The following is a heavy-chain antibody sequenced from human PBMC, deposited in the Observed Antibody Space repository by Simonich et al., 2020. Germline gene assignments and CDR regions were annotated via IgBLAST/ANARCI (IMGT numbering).Heavy chain of an antibody. J-gene: IGHJ4*02. V-gene: IGHV3-21*01. D-gene: IGHD3-10*01. CDR3: ARDTSYYGSGSYYFDY. CDR2: ISSSSSYR. Sequence: GGGLVKPGGSLRLSCAASGFTFSSYSMNWVRQAPGKGLEWVSSISSSSSYRYYADSVKGRFTISRGNAKNSLYLQMNSLRAEDTAVYYCARDTSYYGSGSYYFDYWGQGTLVTVSS. CDR1: GFTFSSYS.